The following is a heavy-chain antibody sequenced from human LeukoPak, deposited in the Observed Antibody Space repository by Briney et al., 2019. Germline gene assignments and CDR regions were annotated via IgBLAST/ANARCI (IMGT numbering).Heavy chain of an antibody. J-gene: IGHJ3*02. CDR1: GFTFSRYA. V-gene: IGHV3-23*01. Sequence: PGGSLSLSCAGSGFTFSRYAMSWVPQAPGKGLEWVSAITGSGGSTDYADSVKGRFTISRDNSKNTLYLQMNSLRAEDTAVYYCAKDSGRIVDAFDIWGEGTMVTVSS. D-gene: IGHD3-10*01. CDR2: ITGSGGST. CDR3: AKDSGRIVDAFDI.